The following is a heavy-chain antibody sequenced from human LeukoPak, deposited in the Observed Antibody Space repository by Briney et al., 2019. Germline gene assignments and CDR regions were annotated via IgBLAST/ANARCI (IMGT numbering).Heavy chain of an antibody. CDR2: ISSSGSTI. V-gene: IGHV3-11*01. D-gene: IGHD3-10*02. J-gene: IGHJ6*03. CDR3: ARGVRGVIISARKKYYYYMDV. CDR1: AFTFSDYY. Sequence: PGGSLRPSCAASAFTFSDYYMSWIRQAPGKGLEWVSYISSSGSTIYYADSVKGRFTISRDNAKNSLYLQMNSLRAEDTAVYYCARGVRGVIISARKKYYYYMDVWGKGTTVTISS.